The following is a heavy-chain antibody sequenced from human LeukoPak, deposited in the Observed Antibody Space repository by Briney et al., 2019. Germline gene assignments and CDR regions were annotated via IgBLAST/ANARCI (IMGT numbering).Heavy chain of an antibody. V-gene: IGHV1-46*01. CDR1: GYTFTSYY. CDR3: ARDPVITMDQIKKGYFDY. CDR2: INPSGGST. Sequence: ASVQVSCKASGYTFTSYYMHWVRQAPGQGLEWMGIINPSGGSTSYAQKFQGRVTMTRDTSTSKVYMELSSLRSEDTAVYYGARDPVITMDQIKKGYFDYWGQGTLVTVSS. D-gene: IGHD3-10*01. J-gene: IGHJ4*02.